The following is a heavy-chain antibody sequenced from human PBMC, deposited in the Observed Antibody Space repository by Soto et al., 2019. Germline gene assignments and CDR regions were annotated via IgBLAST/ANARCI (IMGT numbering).Heavy chain of an antibody. Sequence: PSETLSLTCAVYGGSFSGYYCSWMRQPPGKGLEWIGEINHSGSTNYNPSLKSRVTISVDTSKNQFSLKLSSVTAADTAVYYCARESGSSWYYYGMDVWGQGTTVTVSS. CDR2: INHSGST. CDR3: ARESGSSWYYYGMDV. J-gene: IGHJ6*02. D-gene: IGHD6-13*01. CDR1: GGSFSGYY. V-gene: IGHV4-34*01.